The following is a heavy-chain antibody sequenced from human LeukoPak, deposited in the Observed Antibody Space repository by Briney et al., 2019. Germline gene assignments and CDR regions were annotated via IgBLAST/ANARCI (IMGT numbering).Heavy chain of an antibody. Sequence: GDSLKISCKGSGYSFTSYWIGWVRQMPGKGLEWMGIIYPGDSDTRYSPSFQGQVTISADESISTAYLQWSSLKASDTAMYYCARAPSDYDFWSGYPTPEFDYWGQGTLVTVSS. CDR2: IYPGDSDT. J-gene: IGHJ4*02. CDR3: ARAPSDYDFWSGYPTPEFDY. CDR1: GYSFTSYW. V-gene: IGHV5-51*01. D-gene: IGHD3-3*01.